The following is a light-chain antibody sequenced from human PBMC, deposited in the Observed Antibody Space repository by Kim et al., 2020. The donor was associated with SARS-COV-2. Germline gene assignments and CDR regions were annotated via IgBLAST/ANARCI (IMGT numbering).Light chain of an antibody. V-gene: IGLV3-21*04. CDR3: QVWDSSSDHVV. J-gene: IGLJ2*01. Sequence: VSVAPGKTARITWGGNNIGSKSVRLYQQKPGQAPVLVSDRPSGIPERFSGSNSGSTATLTISRVEAGDEADYYCQVWDSSSDHVVFGGGTQLTVL. CDR1: NIGSKS.